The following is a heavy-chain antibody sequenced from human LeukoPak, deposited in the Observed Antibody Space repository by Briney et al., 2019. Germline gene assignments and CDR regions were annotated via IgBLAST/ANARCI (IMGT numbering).Heavy chain of an antibody. D-gene: IGHD2/OR15-2a*01. CDR2: IYTSGST. V-gene: IGHV4-4*07. CDR3: ARSRSANRYYYYMDV. J-gene: IGHJ6*03. CDR1: SGSISSYY. Sequence: PSETLSLTCTVSSGSISSYYWSWIRQPAGKGLEWIGRIYTSGSTNYNPSLKSRVTMSVDTSKNQFSLKLSSVTAADTAVYYCARSRSANRYYYYMDVWGKGTTATVSS.